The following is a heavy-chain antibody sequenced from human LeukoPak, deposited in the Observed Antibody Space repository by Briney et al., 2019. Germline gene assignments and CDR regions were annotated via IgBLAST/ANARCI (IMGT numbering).Heavy chain of an antibody. V-gene: IGHV3-30-3*01. Sequence: GGSLRLSCAASGFTFSSYAMHWVRQAPGKGLEWVAVISYDGSNKYYADSVKGRFTISRDNSKNTLYLQMNSLRAEDTAVYYCARGPHYYDSSGYLDYWGQGTLVTVSS. CDR1: GFTFSSYA. CDR3: ARGPHYYDSSGYLDY. J-gene: IGHJ4*02. D-gene: IGHD3-22*01. CDR2: ISYDGSNK.